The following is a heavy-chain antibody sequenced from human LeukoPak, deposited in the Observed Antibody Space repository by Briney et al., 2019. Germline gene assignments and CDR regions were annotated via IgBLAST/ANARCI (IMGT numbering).Heavy chain of an antibody. CDR1: GGSFSGYY. Sequence: SETLSLTCAVYGGSFSGYYWSWIRQPPGKGLEWIGEINHSGSTNYNPSLKSRVTISVDTSKNQFSLKLSSVTAADTAVYYCARGMPDIVVVPAATGWFDPWGQGTLVTVSS. J-gene: IGHJ5*02. D-gene: IGHD2-2*01. CDR3: ARGMPDIVVVPAATGWFDP. V-gene: IGHV4-34*01. CDR2: INHSGST.